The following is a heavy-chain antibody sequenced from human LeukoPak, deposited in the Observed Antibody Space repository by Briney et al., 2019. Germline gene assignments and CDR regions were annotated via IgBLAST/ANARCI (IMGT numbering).Heavy chain of an antibody. CDR1: GGSISSYY. D-gene: IGHD3-22*01. J-gene: IGHJ4*02. CDR3: AREGGYYYDSSGYFDY. Sequence: KPSETLSLTCTVSGGSISSYYWSWIRQPPGKGLEWIGYIYYSGSTNYNPSLKSRVTISVDTSKNQFSLKLSSVTAADTAVYYCAREGGYYYDSSGYFDYWGQGTLVTVSS. CDR2: IYYSGST. V-gene: IGHV4-59*01.